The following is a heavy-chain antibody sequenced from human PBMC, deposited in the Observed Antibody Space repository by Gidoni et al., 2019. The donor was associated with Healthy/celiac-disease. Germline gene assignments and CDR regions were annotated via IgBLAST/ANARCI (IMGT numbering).Heavy chain of an antibody. CDR1: GYSFTSSW. CDR2: VDPCHSYT. V-gene: IGHV5-10-1*03. CDR3: AISPRGGLDWPPSSVYYYYGMYV. Sequence: DVQLVQYGAEVRKTGESLRTSCKGSGYSFTSSWISWVRKLPVKGLERMWRVDPCHSYTIYSPSFQCHFTISADKSIITAYLQWSSLKASDTAMYYRAISPRGGLDWPPSSVYYYYGMYVWGQGTTVTVSS. J-gene: IGHJ6*02. D-gene: IGHD2-8*02.